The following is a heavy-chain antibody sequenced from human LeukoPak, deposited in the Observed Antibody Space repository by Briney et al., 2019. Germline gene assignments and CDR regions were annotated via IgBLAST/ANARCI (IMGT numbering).Heavy chain of an antibody. CDR2: ISGSGGST. V-gene: IGHV3-23*01. D-gene: IGHD3-10*01. CDR1: GFTFSSYA. Sequence: GGSLRLSCAASGFTFSSYAMSWVRQAPGKGLEWVSAISGSGGSTYYADSVKGRFTISRDNSKNTLYLQMNSPRAEDTAVYYCAKGRKRFGEISFDYWGQGTLVTVSS. CDR3: AKGRKRFGEISFDY. J-gene: IGHJ4*02.